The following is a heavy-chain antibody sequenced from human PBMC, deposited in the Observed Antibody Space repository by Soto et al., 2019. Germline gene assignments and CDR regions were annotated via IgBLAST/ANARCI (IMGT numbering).Heavy chain of an antibody. V-gene: IGHV1-2*02. CDR1: GYTFTGYY. D-gene: IGHD3-10*01. CDR2: INPNSGGT. Sequence: ASVKVSCKASGYTFTGYYMHWVRQAPGQGLEWMGWINPNSGGTNYAQKFQGRVTMTRDTSISTAYMELSRLRSDDTAVYYCARDGSINMVRGVIPFDYWGQGTLVTVYS. CDR3: ARDGSINMVRGVIPFDY. J-gene: IGHJ4*02.